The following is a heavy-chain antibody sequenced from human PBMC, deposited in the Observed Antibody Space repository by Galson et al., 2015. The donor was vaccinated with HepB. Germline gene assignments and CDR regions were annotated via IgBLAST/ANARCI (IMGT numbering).Heavy chain of an antibody. Sequence: SLRLSCAASGFTFSSYAMSWVRQAPGKGLEWVSAISGNGGSTYYADSVKGRFTISRDNSKNTLYLQMNSLRAEDTAVYYCAKMCGDYLRGLGPTRHHRGVVAWFDPWGQRTLVTVSP. V-gene: IGHV3-23*01. CDR3: AKMCGDYLRGLGPTRHHRGVVAWFDP. CDR2: ISGNGGST. CDR1: GFTFSSYA. D-gene: IGHD3-10*02. J-gene: IGHJ5*02.